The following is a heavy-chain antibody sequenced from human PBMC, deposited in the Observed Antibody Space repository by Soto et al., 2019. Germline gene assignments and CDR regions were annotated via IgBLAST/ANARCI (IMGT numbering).Heavy chain of an antibody. Sequence: PSETLSLTCAVYGGSFSGYYWSWIRQPPGKGLEWIGEINHSGSTNYNPSLKSRVTISVDTSKNQFSLKLSSVTAADTAVYYCASPATMVRGVIINRWFDPWGQGTLVTVSS. CDR2: INHSGST. D-gene: IGHD3-10*01. V-gene: IGHV4-34*01. J-gene: IGHJ5*02. CDR1: GGSFSGYY. CDR3: ASPATMVRGVIINRWFDP.